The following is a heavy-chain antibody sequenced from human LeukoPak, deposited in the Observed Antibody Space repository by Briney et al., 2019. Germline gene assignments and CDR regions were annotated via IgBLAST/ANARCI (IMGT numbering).Heavy chain of an antibody. Sequence: GGSLRLSCAASEFTFNKYWMHWVRQAPGKGLVWVSRINGDGTRTDYVDSVKGRFTISRDNAKNTVNLQMNSLREEATAVYYCVSETDCTGGSCYLSHWFDPWGQGTLVTVSS. D-gene: IGHD2-15*01. J-gene: IGHJ5*02. V-gene: IGHV3-74*01. CDR2: INGDGTRT. CDR1: EFTFNKYW. CDR3: VSETDCTGGSCYLSHWFDP.